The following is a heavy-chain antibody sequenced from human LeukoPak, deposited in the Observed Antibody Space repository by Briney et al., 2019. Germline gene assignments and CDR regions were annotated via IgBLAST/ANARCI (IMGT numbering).Heavy chain of an antibody. CDR1: RSTFSNYA. CDR2: IRDSAYRT. V-gene: IGHV3-23*01. J-gene: IGHJ6*03. CDR3: ANDWVEKDYYYYMDV. Sequence: GGSLRLSCAASRSTFSNYAMSWVRQAPGKGLEWVSSIRDSAYRTNYADSVKGRFTISRDNSKNTLYLQMNSLRAEDTAVYYCANDWVEKDYYYYMDVRGKGTTVTISS. D-gene: IGHD2-15*01.